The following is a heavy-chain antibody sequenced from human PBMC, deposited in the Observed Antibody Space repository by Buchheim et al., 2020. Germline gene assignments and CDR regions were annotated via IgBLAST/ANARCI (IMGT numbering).Heavy chain of an antibody. Sequence: QVQLVESGGGVVQPGRSLRLSCAASGFTFSSYGMHWVRQAPGKGLEWVAVISYDGSNKYYADSVKGRFTIPRDNSKKTLYLQMNSLRAEDTAVYYCAKDQHSIAARQDYYYYGMDVWGQGTT. D-gene: IGHD6-6*01. V-gene: IGHV3-30*18. J-gene: IGHJ6*02. CDR3: AKDQHSIAARQDYYYYGMDV. CDR1: GFTFSSYG. CDR2: ISYDGSNK.